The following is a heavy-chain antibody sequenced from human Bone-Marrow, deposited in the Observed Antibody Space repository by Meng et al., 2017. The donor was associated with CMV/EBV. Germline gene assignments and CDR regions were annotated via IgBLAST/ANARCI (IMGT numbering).Heavy chain of an antibody. V-gene: IGHV1-2*02. J-gene: IGHJ5*02. CDR1: GYTFTGYY. Sequence: ASVKVSCKASGYTFTGYYMQWVRQAPGQGLEWVGWINPHSGGTNYAQKFQGRVTLTRDTSISTAYMDLSRLTSDDTAVYYCAREDSSSGFDPWGQGTLVTVSS. D-gene: IGHD6-6*01. CDR3: AREDSSSGFDP. CDR2: INPHSGGT.